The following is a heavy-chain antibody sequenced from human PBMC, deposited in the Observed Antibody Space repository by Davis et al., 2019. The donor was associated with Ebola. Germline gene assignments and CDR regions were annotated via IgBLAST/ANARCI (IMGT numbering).Heavy chain of an antibody. V-gene: IGHV3-9*01. CDR1: GFTFDAYA. Sequence: GGSLRLSCAASGFTFDAYAMHWVRHAPGKGLAWVSGISWNSGSIGYADSVKCRFTISRDNAKNSLYLQMNSLRAEDTALYYCAKAFGILTGYYPFDYWGQGTLVTVSS. J-gene: IGHJ4*02. CDR3: AKAFGILTGYYPFDY. CDR2: ISWNSGSI. D-gene: IGHD3-9*01.